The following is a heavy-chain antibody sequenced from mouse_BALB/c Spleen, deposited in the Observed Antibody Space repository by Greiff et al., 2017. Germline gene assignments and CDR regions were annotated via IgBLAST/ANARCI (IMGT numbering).Heavy chain of an antibody. CDR3: ARGDYYGSRFYAMDY. J-gene: IGHJ4*01. D-gene: IGHD1-1*01. CDR1: GYSITSDYA. CDR2: ISYSGST. V-gene: IGHV3-2*02. Sequence: EVKLEESGPGLVKPSQSLSLTCTVTGYSITSDYAWNWIRQFPGNKLEWMGYISYSGSTSYNPSLKSRISITRDTSKNQFFLQLNSVTTEDTATYYCARGDYYGSRFYAMDYWGQGTSVTVSS.